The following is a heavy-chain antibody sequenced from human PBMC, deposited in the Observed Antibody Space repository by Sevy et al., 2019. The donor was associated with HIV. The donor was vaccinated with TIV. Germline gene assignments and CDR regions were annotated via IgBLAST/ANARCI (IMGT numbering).Heavy chain of an antibody. Sequence: GGSLRLSCAASGFTFSSYAMHWVRQAPGKGLEWVAVISYNGSNKYYADSVKGRLTISRDNSKNTLYLQMNSLRAEDTAVYYCARDGGRVDAFDIWGQGTMVTVSS. CDR3: ARDGGRVDAFDI. J-gene: IGHJ3*02. CDR2: ISYNGSNK. CDR1: GFTFSSYA. D-gene: IGHD1-26*01. V-gene: IGHV3-30-3*01.